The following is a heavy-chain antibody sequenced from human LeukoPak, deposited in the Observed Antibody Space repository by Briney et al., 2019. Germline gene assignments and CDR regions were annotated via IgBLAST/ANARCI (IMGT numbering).Heavy chain of an antibody. CDR1: GGSINNNY. V-gene: IGHV4-59*01. J-gene: IGHJ2*01. CDR3: ARDRGGDYGALGHWYLNL. D-gene: IGHD4-17*01. Sequence: SETLSLTCTVSGGSINNNYWSWIRQPPGKGLEWIGYIYYSGSTNYNPSLKSRVTISVDTSKNQFSLKLSSVTAADTAVYYCARDRGGDYGALGHWYLNLWGRGTLVTVSS. CDR2: IYYSGST.